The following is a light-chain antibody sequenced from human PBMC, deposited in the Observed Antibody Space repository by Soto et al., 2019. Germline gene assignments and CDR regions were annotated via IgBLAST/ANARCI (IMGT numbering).Light chain of an antibody. CDR2: GVS. J-gene: IGKJ3*01. CDR1: QRVSGDRF. V-gene: IGKV3-20*01. CDR3: HQYGSSPFT. Sequence: EIVLTQSPGTLSLSPGERATLSCRASQRVSGDRFLAWYQQRRGQAPRLLIYGVSSRATGVPDRFRGSGSGTDFTLTISRLEPEDFAVYYCHQYGSSPFTFGPGTRVNIK.